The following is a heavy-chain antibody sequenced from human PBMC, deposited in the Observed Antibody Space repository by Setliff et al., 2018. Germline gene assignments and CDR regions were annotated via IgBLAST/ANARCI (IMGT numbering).Heavy chain of an antibody. Sequence: ASVKVSCKASGYTLTNYYMHWVRQAPGQGLECMGWIDPNSGVTHYGQKFQGRVSMTRDTSISTAFMELRSLRSDDTAVYYCARDRPYSGYDSPDAFDIWGQGTMVTVS. CDR2: IDPNSGVT. CDR1: GYTLTNYY. V-gene: IGHV1-2*02. J-gene: IGHJ3*02. D-gene: IGHD5-12*01. CDR3: ARDRPYSGYDSPDAFDI.